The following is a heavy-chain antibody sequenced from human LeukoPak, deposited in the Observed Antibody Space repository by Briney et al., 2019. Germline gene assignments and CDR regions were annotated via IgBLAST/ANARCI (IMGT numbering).Heavy chain of an antibody. CDR2: IYYSGST. Sequence: PSEALSLTCTVSGGSISGYYWSWLRQPPGKGLEWIGYIYYSGSTNYNPSLKSRVTISVDTSKNQLSLKLSSVTAADTAVYYCARVRATLFGVAMDYMDVWGKGTTVTVSS. CDR3: ARVRATLFGVAMDYMDV. D-gene: IGHD3-3*01. V-gene: IGHV4-59*08. J-gene: IGHJ6*03. CDR1: GGSISGYY.